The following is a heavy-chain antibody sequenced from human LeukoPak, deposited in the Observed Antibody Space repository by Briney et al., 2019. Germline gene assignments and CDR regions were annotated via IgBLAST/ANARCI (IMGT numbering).Heavy chain of an antibody. CDR1: GYTFASYG. J-gene: IGHJ5*02. CDR2: ISVYSGNT. CDR3: ARDGWSLGP. D-gene: IGHD2-8*01. Sequence: ASLTVSCKASGYTFASYGVTWVRQAPGQGPEWMAWISVYSGNTEYAQKFQDRVTLTADTSTSTVYMELRSLRSDDTAVYYCARDGWSLGPWGQGTLVTVSS. V-gene: IGHV1-18*01.